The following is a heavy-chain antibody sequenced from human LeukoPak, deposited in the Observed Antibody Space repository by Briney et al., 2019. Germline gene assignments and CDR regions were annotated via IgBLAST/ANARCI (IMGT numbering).Heavy chain of an antibody. V-gene: IGHV1-46*01. D-gene: IGHD1-1*01. CDR1: GYTFTGYY. Sequence: ASVKVPCKASGYTFTGYYMHWVRQAPGQGLEWMGIINPTTGTTTYTQKLQGRVTMTRDTSTSTVYMKLSSLRSEDTAMYYCAIAPTGTNFDYWGQGTLVTVSS. J-gene: IGHJ4*02. CDR3: AIAPTGTNFDY. CDR2: INPTTGTT.